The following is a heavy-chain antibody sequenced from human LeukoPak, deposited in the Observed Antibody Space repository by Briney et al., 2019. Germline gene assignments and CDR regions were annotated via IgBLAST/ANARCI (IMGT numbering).Heavy chain of an antibody. D-gene: IGHD3-22*01. CDR2: IYHSGST. Sequence: SETLSLTCAVSGVSISSSNWWSWVRQPPGKGLGWIGEIYHSGSTNYNPSLKSRVTISVDKSKNQFSLKMTSMTAADTAVYYCAGDLDFASGYYLHYWGQGSLVTVSS. CDR3: AGDLDFASGYYLHY. CDR1: GVSISSSNW. V-gene: IGHV4-4*02. J-gene: IGHJ4*02.